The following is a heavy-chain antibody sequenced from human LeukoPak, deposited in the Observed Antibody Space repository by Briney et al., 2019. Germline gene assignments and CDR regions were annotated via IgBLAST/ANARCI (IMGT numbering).Heavy chain of an antibody. CDR3: AREVYYYDSSGYLS. D-gene: IGHD3-22*01. J-gene: IGHJ5*02. V-gene: IGHV4-39*07. CDR1: GGSISSSSYY. CDR2: IYYSGST. Sequence: SETLSLTCTVSGGSISSSSYYWGWIRQPPGKGLEWIGSIYYSGSTYYNPSLKSRVTISVDTSKNQFSLKLSSVTAADTAVYYCAREVYYYDSSGYLSWGQGTLVTVSS.